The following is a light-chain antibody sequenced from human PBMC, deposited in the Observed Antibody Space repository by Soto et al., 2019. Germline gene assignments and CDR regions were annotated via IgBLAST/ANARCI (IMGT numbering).Light chain of an antibody. V-gene: IGLV1-51*01. CDR2: DDN. CDR3: GAWDDGLSAYV. J-gene: IGLJ1*01. Sequence: QSVLTQPPSVSAAPGQKVTISCAGSGSNVGNHYVSWYQQLPGTAPKLLIYDDNKRPSGIPDRFSGSKSATSATLGITGLQTGDEADYYCGAWDDGLSAYVFGPGTKLTDL. CDR1: GSNVGNHY.